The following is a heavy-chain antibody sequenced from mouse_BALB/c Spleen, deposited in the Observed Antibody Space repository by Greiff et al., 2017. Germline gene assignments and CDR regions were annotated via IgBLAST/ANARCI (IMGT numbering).Heavy chain of an antibody. D-gene: IGHD2-14*01. CDR1: GYSITSGYY. CDR3: ARERYGAMDY. CDR2: ISYDGSN. V-gene: IGHV3-6*02. Sequence: ESGPGLVKPSQSLSLTCSVTGYSITSGYYWNWIRQFPGNKLEWMGYISYDGSNNYNPSLKNRISITRDTSKNQFFLKLNSVTTEDTATYYCARERYGAMDYWGQGTSVTVSS. J-gene: IGHJ4*01.